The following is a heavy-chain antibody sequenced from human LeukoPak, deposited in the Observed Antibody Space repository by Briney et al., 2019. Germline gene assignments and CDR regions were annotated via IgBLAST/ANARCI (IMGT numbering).Heavy chain of an antibody. CDR1: GDSIRSYY. V-gene: IGHV4-59*12. CDR3: ARRGLGRYCSGGSCYIDY. J-gene: IGHJ4*02. D-gene: IGHD2-15*01. CDR2: TYYSETA. Sequence: SETLSLTCTVSGDSIRSYYWSWIRQPPGKGLEWIGYTYYSETANYNPSLKSRVTISVDTSKNQFSLKLSSVTAADTAVYYCARRGLGRYCSGGSCYIDYWGQGTLVTVSS.